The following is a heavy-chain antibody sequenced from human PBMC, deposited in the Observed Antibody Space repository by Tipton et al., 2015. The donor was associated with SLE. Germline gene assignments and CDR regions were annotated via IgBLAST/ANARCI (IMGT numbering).Heavy chain of an antibody. J-gene: IGHJ3*01. Sequence: QVQLVQSGGEVKKPGASVKVSCKASGYTFTSYDINWVRQAPGQGLEWMGWISTYNDNTNYAQNIQGRVTMTRDTSTSTAYMELNSLRSDDTAVYYCARDLDNVALVTSNQDAFDLWGQGTMVTVSS. CDR2: ISTYNDNT. CDR1: GYTFTSYD. V-gene: IGHV1-18*01. D-gene: IGHD2-15*01. CDR3: ARDLDNVALVTSNQDAFDL.